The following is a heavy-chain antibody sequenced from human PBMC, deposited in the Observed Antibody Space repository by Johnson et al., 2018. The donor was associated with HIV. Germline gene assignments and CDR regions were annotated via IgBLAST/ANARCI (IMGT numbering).Heavy chain of an antibody. CDR1: GFTFSSYD. V-gene: IGHV3-30-3*01. D-gene: IGHD6-13*01. J-gene: IGHJ3*02. Sequence: QVQLVESGGGVVQPGRSLRLSCAASGFTFSSYDMHWVRQATGKGLEWVAVISYDGSNKYYADSVKGRFNISRDNSKNTLYLQMNSLRAEDTAVYYCANNLQQLATKDAFDIWGQGTMVTVSS. CDR2: ISYDGSNK. CDR3: ANNLQQLATKDAFDI.